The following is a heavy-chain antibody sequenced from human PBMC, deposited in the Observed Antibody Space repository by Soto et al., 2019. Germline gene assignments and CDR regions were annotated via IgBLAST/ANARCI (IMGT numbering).Heavy chain of an antibody. CDR1: GGTFSSYA. CDR2: IIPIFGTA. J-gene: IGHJ5*02. V-gene: IGHV1-69*13. CDR3: ARDSCSGGSCYLRSTRPYNWFDP. D-gene: IGHD2-15*01. Sequence: GASVKVSCKASGGTFSSYAISWVRQAPGQGLEWMGGIIPIFGTANYAQKFQGRVTITADESTSTAYMELSSLRSEDTAVYYCARDSCSGGSCYLRSTRPYNWFDPWGQGTLVTVSS.